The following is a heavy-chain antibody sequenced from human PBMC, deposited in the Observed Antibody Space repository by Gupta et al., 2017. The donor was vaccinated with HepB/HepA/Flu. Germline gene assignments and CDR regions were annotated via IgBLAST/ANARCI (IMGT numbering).Heavy chain of an antibody. CDR3: TREPFYDFWSGYLY. CDR2: IRQDGSER. J-gene: IGHJ4*02. Sequence: EVYLVGSGGGVVQPGGSLGLSCACSGFRFSSSWLTWLRQAPGKGPEWVANIRQDGSERNYADSVKGRFTISRDNAKKSVYLLMTGLRAEDTAVYYCTREPFYDFWSGYLYWGQGTPVTVSS. V-gene: IGHV3-7*01. CDR1: GFRFSSSW. D-gene: IGHD3-3*01.